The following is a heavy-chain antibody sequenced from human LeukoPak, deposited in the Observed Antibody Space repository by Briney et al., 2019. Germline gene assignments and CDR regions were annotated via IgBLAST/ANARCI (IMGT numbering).Heavy chain of an antibody. CDR2: VYYSGST. V-gene: IGHV4-31*03. CDR1: GGSVTSGGYY. D-gene: IGHD6-6*01. J-gene: IGHJ6*02. Sequence: SQTLSLTCTVSGGSVTSGGYYWSWIRQHPGKGLEWIGYVYYSGSTYYNPSLKSRVTISPDTSKNQFSLKVSSVTAADTAVYYCARISAGRYGMDVWGQGTTVTVSS. CDR3: ARISAGRYGMDV.